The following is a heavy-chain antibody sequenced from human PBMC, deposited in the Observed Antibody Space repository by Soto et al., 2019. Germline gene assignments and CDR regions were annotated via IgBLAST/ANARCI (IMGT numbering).Heavy chain of an antibody. CDR3: AKGRIVGATKKTNFDY. CDR2: ISGSGSNI. V-gene: IGHV3-23*01. D-gene: IGHD1-26*01. J-gene: IGHJ4*02. Sequence: GGSLRLSCVASGFTFSNYAMNWVRQAPGKGLEWVSLISGSGSNIYYADSVKGRFTVSRDNSKNTVYLHMNSLRGEDTALYYCAKGRIVGATKKTNFDYWGQGTLVTVSS. CDR1: GFTFSNYA.